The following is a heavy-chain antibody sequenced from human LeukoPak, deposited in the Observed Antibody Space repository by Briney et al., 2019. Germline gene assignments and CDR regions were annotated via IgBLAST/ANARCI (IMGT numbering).Heavy chain of an antibody. CDR3: ARHSPQYSSSLGLGY. CDR1: GGSISSYY. J-gene: IGHJ4*02. CDR2: IYTSGST. V-gene: IGHV4-4*09. Sequence: SETLSLTCTVSGGSISSYYWSWIRQPPGKGLEWIGYIYTSGSTNYNPSLKRRVTISVDTSKNQFSLKLSSVTAADTAVYYCARHSPQYSSSLGLGYWGQGTLVTVSS. D-gene: IGHD6-6*01.